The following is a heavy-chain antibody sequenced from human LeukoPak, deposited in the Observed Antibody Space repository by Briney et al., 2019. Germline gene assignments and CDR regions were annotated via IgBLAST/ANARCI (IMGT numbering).Heavy chain of an antibody. Sequence: GGSLRLSCAASGFTFSDYSMNWVRQAPGKGLEWISYVGISSGNTKYADSVKGRFTISGDSARNSLYLQMSSLRVEDTAVYYCVRDHNYAFDNWGQGTLVTVSS. CDR3: VRDHNYAFDN. CDR2: VGISSGNT. J-gene: IGHJ4*02. CDR1: GFTFSDYS. V-gene: IGHV3-48*04. D-gene: IGHD1-1*01.